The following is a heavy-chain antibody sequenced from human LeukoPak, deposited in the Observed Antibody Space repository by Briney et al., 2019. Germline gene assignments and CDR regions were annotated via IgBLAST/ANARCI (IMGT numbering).Heavy chain of an antibody. CDR1: GGSFSGYY. Sequence: SETLSLTCAVYGGSFSGYYWSWIRQPPGKRLEWIGEINHSGSTNYNPSLKSRVTISVDTSKNQFSLKLSSVTAADTAVYYCARRLLGYCSGGSCYSGYFQHWGQGTLVTVSS. CDR2: INHSGST. J-gene: IGHJ1*01. V-gene: IGHV4-34*01. CDR3: ARRLLGYCSGGSCYSGYFQH. D-gene: IGHD2-15*01.